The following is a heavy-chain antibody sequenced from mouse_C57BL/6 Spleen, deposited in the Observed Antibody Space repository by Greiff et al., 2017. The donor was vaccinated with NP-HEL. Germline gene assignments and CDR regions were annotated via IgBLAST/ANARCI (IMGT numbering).Heavy chain of an antibody. CDR2: ISYDGSN. D-gene: IGHD2-4*01. CDR1: GYSITSGYY. J-gene: IGHJ3*01. Sequence: DVKLQESGPGLVKPSQSLSLTCSVTGYSITSGYYWNWIRQFPGNKLEWMGYISYDGSNNYNPSLKNRISITRDTSKNQFFLKLNSVTTEDTATYYCARDEYDGGGFAYWGQGTLVTVSA. CDR3: ARDEYDGGGFAY. V-gene: IGHV3-6*01.